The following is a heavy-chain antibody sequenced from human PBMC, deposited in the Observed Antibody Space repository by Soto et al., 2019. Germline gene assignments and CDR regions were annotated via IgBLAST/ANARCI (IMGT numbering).Heavy chain of an antibody. Sequence: ESGGGVVQPGRSLRLSCAASGFTFSSYGMHWVRQAPGKGLEWVAVIWYDGSNKYYADSVKGRFTISRDNSKNTLYLQMNRLRAEDTAVYYCARGEGNWVLYFDYWGQGTLVTVSS. CDR2: IWYDGSNK. CDR1: GFTFSSYG. CDR3: ARGEGNWVLYFDY. V-gene: IGHV3-33*01. D-gene: IGHD7-27*01. J-gene: IGHJ4*02.